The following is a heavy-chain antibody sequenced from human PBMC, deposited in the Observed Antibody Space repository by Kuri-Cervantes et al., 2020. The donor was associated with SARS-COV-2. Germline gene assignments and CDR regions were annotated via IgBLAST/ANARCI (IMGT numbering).Heavy chain of an antibody. CDR3: ARRHSNYQYRYYYYYYYMDV. CDR2: INHSGST. Sequence: SETLSLTFAVYGGSFSGYYWSWIRQPPGKGLEWIGEINHSGSTNYNPSLKSRVTISVDTSKNQFSLKLSSVTAADTAVYYCARRHSNYQYRYYYYYYYMDVWGKGTTVTVSS. J-gene: IGHJ6*03. D-gene: IGHD4-11*01. CDR1: GGSFSGYY. V-gene: IGHV4-34*01.